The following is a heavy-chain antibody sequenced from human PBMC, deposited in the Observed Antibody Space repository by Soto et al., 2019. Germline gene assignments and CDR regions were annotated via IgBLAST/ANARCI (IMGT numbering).Heavy chain of an antibody. CDR3: AKSGPTNFFDF. CDR1: GFTFSSSA. V-gene: IGHV3-23*01. Sequence: GGSLRLSCAGSGFTFSSSAMNWVRQAPGKGLEWVSAISDGGRFTYYIDSVKGRFTVSRDDSKNTLYLQMNSLRAEDTAIYYCAKSGPTNFFDFWGHGTLVTVSS. CDR2: ISDGGRFT. J-gene: IGHJ4*01. D-gene: IGHD1-26*01.